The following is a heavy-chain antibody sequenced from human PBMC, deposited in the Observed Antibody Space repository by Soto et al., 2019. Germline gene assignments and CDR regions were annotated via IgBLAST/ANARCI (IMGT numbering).Heavy chain of an antibody. Sequence: GGSLRLSCAASGFTYSTYWMSWVRQAPGKGLEWVANIKQDGSEKYYVDSVKGRFTISRDNAKNSLFLQMNSLRAEDTAVYYCAYGADGPLYFQHWGQGTLVTVSS. D-gene: IGHD3-10*01. CDR3: AYGADGPLYFQH. V-gene: IGHV3-7*01. J-gene: IGHJ1*01. CDR1: GFTYSTYW. CDR2: IKQDGSEK.